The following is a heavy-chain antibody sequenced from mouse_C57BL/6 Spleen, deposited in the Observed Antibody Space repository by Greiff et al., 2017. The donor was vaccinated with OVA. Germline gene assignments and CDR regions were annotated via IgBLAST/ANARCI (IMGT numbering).Heavy chain of an antibody. J-gene: IGHJ4*01. V-gene: IGHV3-6*01. CDR3: AMGDYDAMDY. CDR1: GYSITSGYY. CDR2: ISYDGSN. Sequence: EVHLVESGPGLVKPSQSLSLTCSVTGYSITSGYYWNWIRQFPGNKLEWMGYISYDGSNNYNPSLKNRISITRDTSKNQFFLKLNSVTTEDTATYYCAMGDYDAMDYWGQGTSVTVSS.